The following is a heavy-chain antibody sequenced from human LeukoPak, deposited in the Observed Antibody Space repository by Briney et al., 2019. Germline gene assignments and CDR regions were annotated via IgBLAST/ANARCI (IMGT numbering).Heavy chain of an antibody. J-gene: IGHJ4*02. CDR1: GGSFSGYY. CDR3: ARGDNILFDY. Sequence: SETLSLTCAVYGGSFSGYYWSWIRQPSGKGLEWIGEINHSGSTNYNPSLKSRVTISVDTSKNQFSLKLSSVTAADTAVYYCARGDNILFDYWGQGTLVTVSS. CDR2: INHSGST. V-gene: IGHV4-34*01. D-gene: IGHD1-14*01.